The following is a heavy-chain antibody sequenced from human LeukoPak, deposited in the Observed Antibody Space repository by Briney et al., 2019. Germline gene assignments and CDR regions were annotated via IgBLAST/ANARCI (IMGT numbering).Heavy chain of an antibody. D-gene: IGHD4-17*01. CDR2: IWYDGSNK. J-gene: IGHJ4*02. CDR1: GFTFSSYG. V-gene: IGHV3-33*03. Sequence: GRSLRLSCLSSGFTFSSYGMHWVRQAPGKGLEWVAFIWYDGSNKYYADSVKGRFTISRDNSENTLYLQMNSLSGEHTAGYYCATLRSSTVTTSFDYWGQGTLVTVSS. CDR3: ATLRSSTVTTSFDY.